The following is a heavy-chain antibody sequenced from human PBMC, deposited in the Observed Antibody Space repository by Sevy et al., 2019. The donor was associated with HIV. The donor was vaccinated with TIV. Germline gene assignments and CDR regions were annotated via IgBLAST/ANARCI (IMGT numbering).Heavy chain of an antibody. V-gene: IGHV3-53*01. CDR2: FYNGDST. Sequence: GGSLRLSCAATGFTVTSNYMSWVRQGPGKGLEWVSGFYNGDSTQYADSVKGRFTISRDKSNNTLYLQMDSLRAEDTAVYDCAREAGSSSFDYWGQGTLVTVSS. CDR1: GFTVTSNY. CDR3: AREAGSSSFDY. D-gene: IGHD6-13*01. J-gene: IGHJ4*02.